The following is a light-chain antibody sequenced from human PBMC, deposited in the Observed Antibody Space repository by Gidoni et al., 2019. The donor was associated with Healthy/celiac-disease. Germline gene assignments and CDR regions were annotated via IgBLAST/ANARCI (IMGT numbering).Light chain of an antibody. CDR1: QIISSY. Sequence: DIQMTHSPSSLSASVGDRVTITCRASQIISSYLNWYQQKPGKAPKSLIYAASSLQSGVPSRVSGRGSGTDFTSTSSSLQPEDLATYYWQQSYSTPFTFXPXTKVDIK. J-gene: IGKJ3*01. CDR2: AAS. V-gene: IGKV1-39*01. CDR3: QQSYSTPFT.